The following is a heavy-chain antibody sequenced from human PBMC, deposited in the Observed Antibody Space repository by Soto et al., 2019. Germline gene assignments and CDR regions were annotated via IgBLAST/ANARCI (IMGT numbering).Heavy chain of an antibody. CDR1: GGSISSSSYY. Sequence: QLQLQESGPGLVKPSETLSLTCTVSGGSISSSSYYWGWIRQPPGKGLEWIGSIYYSGSTYYNPSLKCRVTISVDTSKNQFSLKLSSVTAADTAVYYCARVTVTTLNWFDPWGQGTLVTVSS. CDR2: IYYSGST. D-gene: IGHD4-17*01. J-gene: IGHJ5*02. V-gene: IGHV4-39*01. CDR3: ARVTVTTLNWFDP.